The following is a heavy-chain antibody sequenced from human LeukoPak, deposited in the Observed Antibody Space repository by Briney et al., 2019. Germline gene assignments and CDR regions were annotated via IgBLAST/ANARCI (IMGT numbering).Heavy chain of an antibody. Sequence: GGSLRLSCAASGFTFSSYAMHWVRQAPGKGLEWVAVISYDGSNKYYADSVKGRFTISRDNSKNTLYLQMNSLRAEDTAVYYCARGITYIVAYNHNYYDSSGYRTDAFDIWGQGTMVTVSS. D-gene: IGHD3-22*01. CDR3: ARGITYIVAYNHNYYDSSGYRTDAFDI. CDR2: ISYDGSNK. V-gene: IGHV3-30*04. J-gene: IGHJ3*02. CDR1: GFTFSSYA.